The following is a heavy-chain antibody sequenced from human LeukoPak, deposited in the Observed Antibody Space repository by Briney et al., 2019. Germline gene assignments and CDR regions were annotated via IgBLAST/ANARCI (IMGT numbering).Heavy chain of an antibody. CDR3: ARHNSSSWYFSWFDP. Sequence: GESLKISCKGSGYSFTSYWINWVRQMPGKGLEWMGKIDPSDSYTNYSPSFQGHVTISADKSISTAYLQWSSLKASDTAMYYCARHNSSSWYFSWFDPWGQGTLVTVSS. CDR2: IDPSDSYT. D-gene: IGHD6-13*01. J-gene: IGHJ5*02. V-gene: IGHV5-10-1*01. CDR1: GYSFTSYW.